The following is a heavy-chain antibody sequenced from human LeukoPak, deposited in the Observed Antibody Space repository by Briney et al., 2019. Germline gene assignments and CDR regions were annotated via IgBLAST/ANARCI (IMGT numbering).Heavy chain of an antibody. CDR1: GFTFSSYS. Sequence: PGGSLRLSCAASGFTFSSYSMNWVRQAPGKGLEWVSSISSSSSYIYYADSVKGRFTISRDNAKNSLYLQMNSLRAEDTAVYYCARVNWSVTIFGVVISGFDYWGQGTLVTVSS. D-gene: IGHD3-3*01. J-gene: IGHJ4*02. V-gene: IGHV3-21*01. CDR3: ARVNWSVTIFGVVISGFDY. CDR2: ISSSSSYI.